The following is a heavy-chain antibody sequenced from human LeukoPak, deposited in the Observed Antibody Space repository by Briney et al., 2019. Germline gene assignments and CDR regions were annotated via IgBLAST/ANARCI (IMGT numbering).Heavy chain of an antibody. D-gene: IGHD3-10*01. CDR3: ARHDIGGRAGVLL. V-gene: IGHV4-39*01. CDR1: GGSIGNSYF. J-gene: IGHJ4*02. CDR2: IYYSGST. Sequence: SQTLSLTCTVSGGSIGNSYFWGWIRQPPGKGLERIGSIYYSGSTDYNPSLKSRVTISVDTSKNQFSLKLSSVTAADTAVYYCARHDIGGRAGVLLWGQGTLVTVSS.